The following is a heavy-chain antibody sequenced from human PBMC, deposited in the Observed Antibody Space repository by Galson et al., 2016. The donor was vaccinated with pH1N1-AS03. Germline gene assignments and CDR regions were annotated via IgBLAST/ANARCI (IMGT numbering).Heavy chain of an antibody. CDR3: ARDSMVLRGILRY. V-gene: IGHV3-11*01. CDR2: ISVTGKTI. CDR1: GFNFTDFY. Sequence: SLRLSCAASGFNFTDFYMTWVRQAPGKGLEWLSSISVTGKTIYYADSVKGRFTISRDNFKNSVYLHLDNLRAEGTAVYHCARDSMVLRGILRYWGQGTRVTVS. D-gene: IGHD3-10*01. J-gene: IGHJ1*01.